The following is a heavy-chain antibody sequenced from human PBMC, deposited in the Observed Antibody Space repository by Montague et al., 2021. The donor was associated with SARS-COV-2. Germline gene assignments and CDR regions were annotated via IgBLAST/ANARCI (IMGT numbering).Heavy chain of an antibody. CDR2: ISGFGGGT. Sequence: FLRLSCAASGFIFTNYGMNWVRRAPGKGLESVAGISGFGGGTYYSDSVKGRFIISRATSNSTLFLQMDGLRAEDTAIYYCAKSFSGTRNWFDIWGQGTLVTVSS. CDR1: GFIFTNYG. D-gene: IGHD1-14*01. V-gene: IGHV3-23*01. CDR3: AKSFSGTRNWFDI. J-gene: IGHJ5*02.